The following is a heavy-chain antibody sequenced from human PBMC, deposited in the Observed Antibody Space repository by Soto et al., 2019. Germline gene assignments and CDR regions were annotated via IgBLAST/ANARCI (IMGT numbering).Heavy chain of an antibody. D-gene: IGHD6-13*01. CDR3: ARHARGYSSDY. J-gene: IGHJ4*02. V-gene: IGHV4-39*01. CDR2: IYYSGST. CDR1: GGSISSSSYY. Sequence: QLQLQESGPGLVKPSETLSLTCTVSGGSISSSSYYWGWIRQPPGKGLEWIGSIYYSGSTYYNPSLKSRVTISVDTSKNQFSLKLSSVTAADTAVYYCARHARGYSSDYWGQGTLVTVSS.